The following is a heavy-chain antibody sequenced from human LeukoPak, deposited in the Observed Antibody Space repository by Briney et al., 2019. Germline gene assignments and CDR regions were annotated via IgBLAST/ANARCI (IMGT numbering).Heavy chain of an antibody. CDR3: ARGYCSSTSCYVFAFDI. Sequence: PGGALRLSCAASGFTFSDYYMSWVRQAPGKGLEWVSYISSSSSYTNYADSVKGRFTISRDNAKTSLYLQMNSLRAVDTAVYYCARGYCSSTSCYVFAFDIWGQGTMVTVSS. J-gene: IGHJ3*02. CDR1: GFTFSDYY. CDR2: ISSSSSYT. D-gene: IGHD2-2*01. V-gene: IGHV3-11*05.